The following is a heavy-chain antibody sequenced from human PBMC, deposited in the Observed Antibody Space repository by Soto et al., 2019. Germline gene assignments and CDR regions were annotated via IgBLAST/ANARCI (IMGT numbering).Heavy chain of an antibody. Sequence: QEKLVESGGGVVQPGRSLRLSCAASGFTFSAYGMHWVRQAPGKGLELVTVISYDGSSKSYAVSVKCRFIVSRDISKYTLYLQMNSLRPADTAVYYWAKVTFSGDYYYSYGMYVWGQGPTVTVS. CDR3: AKVTFSGDYYYSYGMYV. D-gene: IGHD1-26*01. CDR2: ISYDGSSK. V-gene: IGHV3-30*18. J-gene: IGHJ6*02. CDR1: GFTFSAYG.